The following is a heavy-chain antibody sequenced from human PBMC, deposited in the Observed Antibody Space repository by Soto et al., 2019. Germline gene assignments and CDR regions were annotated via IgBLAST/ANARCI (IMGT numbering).Heavy chain of an antibody. J-gene: IGHJ6*02. CDR1: GGTFSSYA. Sequence: ASVKVSCKASGGTFSSYAISWVRQAPGQGLEWMGGIIPIFGTANYAQKFQGRVTITAGESTSTAYMELSSLRSEDTAVYYCARDLSIAAPRDYYYGMDVWGQGTTVTVSS. V-gene: IGHV1-69*13. CDR2: IIPIFGTA. D-gene: IGHD6-6*01. CDR3: ARDLSIAAPRDYYYGMDV.